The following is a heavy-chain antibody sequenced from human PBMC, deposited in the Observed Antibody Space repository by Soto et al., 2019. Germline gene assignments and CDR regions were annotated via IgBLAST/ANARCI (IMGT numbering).Heavy chain of an antibody. CDR3: AKYREWGAIRPYDYYGMDV. CDR1: GFDFSNFG. J-gene: IGHJ6*02. D-gene: IGHD2-21*01. Sequence: PGGSLRLSCAASGFDFSNFGMTWVRQAPGKGLERVSVISGSAGTTSYADSVKGRFTISRDNSKNTLYLQMDSLSAEDTAVYYCAKYREWGAIRPYDYYGMDVWGQWTTVTVSS. CDR2: ISGSAGTT. V-gene: IGHV3-23*01.